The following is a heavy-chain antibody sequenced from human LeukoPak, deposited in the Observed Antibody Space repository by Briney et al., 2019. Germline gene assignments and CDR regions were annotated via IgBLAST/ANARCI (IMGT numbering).Heavy chain of an antibody. J-gene: IGHJ4*02. Sequence: HPGGSLRLSCAASGFTFSSYEMNWVRQAPGKGLEWVSYISSSGSTIYYADSVKGRFTVSRDNAKNSLYLQMSGLRAEDTAVYYCARDLILADNGGSSAHDYWGQGTLVTVSS. CDR2: ISSSGSTI. CDR3: ARDLILADNGGSSAHDY. V-gene: IGHV3-48*03. D-gene: IGHD2-15*01. CDR1: GFTFSSYE.